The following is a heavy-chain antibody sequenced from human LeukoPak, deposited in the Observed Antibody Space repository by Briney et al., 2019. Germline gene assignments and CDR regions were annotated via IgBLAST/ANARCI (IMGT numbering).Heavy chain of an antibody. CDR1: GYTFTSYG. CDR3: ARSYDILTGSHRIDY. V-gene: IGHV1-18*01. Sequence: GASVKVSCKASGYTFTSYGISWVRQAPGQGLEWMGWISAYNGNTNYAQKLQGRVTMTTDTSISTAYMELSRLRSDDTAVYYCARSYDILTGSHRIDYWGQGTLVTVSS. J-gene: IGHJ4*02. D-gene: IGHD3-9*01. CDR2: ISAYNGNT.